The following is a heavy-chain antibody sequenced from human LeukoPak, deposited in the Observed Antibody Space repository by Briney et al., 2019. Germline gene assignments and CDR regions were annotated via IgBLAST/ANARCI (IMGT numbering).Heavy chain of an antibody. V-gene: IGHV3-7*01. J-gene: IGHJ4*02. CDR2: VGRDGSEK. CDR3: AKVGAWELQRVFEN. D-gene: IGHD1-26*01. Sequence: GGSLRLSCVASGLTFSDYWMTWVRQVPGKGLEWVANVGRDGSEKNYVDSVKGRFTISRDNAKKSLYLEINSLRVEDTALYYCAKVGAWELQRVFENWGQGTLVTVSS. CDR1: GLTFSDYW.